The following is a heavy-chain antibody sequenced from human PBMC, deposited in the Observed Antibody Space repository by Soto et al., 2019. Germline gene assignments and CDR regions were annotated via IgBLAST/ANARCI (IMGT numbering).Heavy chain of an antibody. Sequence: VKLSCKVSGYTLTELSMHWVRQAPGKGLEWMGGFDPEDGETIYAQKFQGRVTMTEDTSTDTAYMELSSLRSEDTAVYYCAIVGDYSASHFDYWGQGTLVTVSS. CDR3: AIVGDYSASHFDY. J-gene: IGHJ4*02. D-gene: IGHD4-17*01. V-gene: IGHV1-24*01. CDR1: GYTLTELS. CDR2: FDPEDGET.